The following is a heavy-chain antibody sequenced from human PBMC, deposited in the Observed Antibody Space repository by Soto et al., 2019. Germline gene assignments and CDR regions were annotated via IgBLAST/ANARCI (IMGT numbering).Heavy chain of an antibody. CDR3: EREFRGYSGYDSGPSFDY. D-gene: IGHD5-12*01. CDR1: GYTFTSYG. J-gene: IGHJ4*02. Sequence: ASVKVSCKASGYTFTSYGISWVRQAPGQGLEWMGWISAYNGNTNYAQKLQGRVTMTTDTSTSTAYMELRSLRSDDTAVYYCEREFRGYSGYDSGPSFDYWGQGTLVTVSS. V-gene: IGHV1-18*01. CDR2: ISAYNGNT.